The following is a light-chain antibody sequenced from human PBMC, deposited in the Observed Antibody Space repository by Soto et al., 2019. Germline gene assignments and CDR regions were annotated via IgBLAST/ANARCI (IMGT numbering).Light chain of an antibody. Sequence: EIVLTQSPGTLSLSPGERATLSCRASQSVSSTHLAWYQQKPGQAPRPLIYDASSRATGIPDRFSGSGSGTEFTLTISSLQPDDFATYYCQHYNSYSEAFGQGTKVDIK. CDR3: QHYNSYSEA. CDR2: DAS. CDR1: QSVSSTH. V-gene: IGKV3-20*01. J-gene: IGKJ1*01.